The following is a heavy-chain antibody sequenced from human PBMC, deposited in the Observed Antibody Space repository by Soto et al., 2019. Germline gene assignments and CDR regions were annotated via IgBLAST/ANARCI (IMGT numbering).Heavy chain of an antibody. CDR1: GGTFSSYT. CDR3: ARDRLEGKKDYEILIGAFSY. CDR2: IIPILGIA. V-gene: IGHV1-69*08. D-gene: IGHD3-9*01. J-gene: IGHJ4*02. Sequence: QVQLVQSGAEVKKPGSSVKVSCKASGGTFSSYTISWVRQAPGQGLEWMGRIIPILGIANYAQKFQGRVTFTAEKSTTTAYMELSSLRSEDTAVYYCARDRLEGKKDYEILIGAFSYWAQGPLVTVSS.